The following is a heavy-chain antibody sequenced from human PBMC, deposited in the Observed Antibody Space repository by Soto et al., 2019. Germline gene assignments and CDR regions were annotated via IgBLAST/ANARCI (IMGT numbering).Heavy chain of an antibody. CDR2: INVGGDDT. CDR1: GYIFTNYY. D-gene: IGHD2-15*01. V-gene: IGHV1-46*01. CDR3: ATPGSPLDYYYGMDV. J-gene: IGHJ6*02. Sequence: ASVKVSCKASGYIFTNYYIHWVRQAPGQRLEWMGTINVGGDDTTYAQRFLGRVSMTRDTSASTVSMELSSLRSEDTAVYYCATPGSPLDYYYGMDVWGQGTTVTVSS.